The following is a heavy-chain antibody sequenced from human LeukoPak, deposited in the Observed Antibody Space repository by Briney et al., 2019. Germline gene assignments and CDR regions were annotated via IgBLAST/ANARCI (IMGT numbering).Heavy chain of an antibody. J-gene: IGHJ4*02. CDR2: ISSSSSTI. CDR1: GFTFSSYS. CDR3: ARGVTMVRDHDAFDI. V-gene: IGHV3-48*01. D-gene: IGHD3-10*01. Sequence: GGSLRLSCAASGFTFSSYSMNWVRQAPGKGLEWDSYISSSSSTIYYADSVKGRFTISRDNAKNSLYLQMNSLRAEDTAVYYCARGVTMVRDHDAFDIWGQGTLVTVSS.